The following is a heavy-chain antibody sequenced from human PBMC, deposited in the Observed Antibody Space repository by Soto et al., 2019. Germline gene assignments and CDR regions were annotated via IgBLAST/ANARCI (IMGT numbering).Heavy chain of an antibody. CDR3: ARLGETVAPGVDV. D-gene: IGHD6-19*01. V-gene: IGHV3-74*01. Sequence: GESLKISCAASGFTFSSYWMHWVRQAPGKGLVWVSRIKSDGSSTTYADSVKGRSTISRDNAKNTLYLQMNSLRAEDTAVYYCARLGETVAPGVDVWGKGTTVTVS. J-gene: IGHJ6*03. CDR1: GFTFSSYW. CDR2: IKSDGSST.